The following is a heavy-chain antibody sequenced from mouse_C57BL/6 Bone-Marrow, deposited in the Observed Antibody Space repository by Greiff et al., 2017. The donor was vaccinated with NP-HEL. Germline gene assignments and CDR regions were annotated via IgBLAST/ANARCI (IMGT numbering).Heavy chain of an antibody. D-gene: IGHD2-4*01. J-gene: IGHJ4*01. CDR2: IRNKANGYTT. V-gene: IGHV7-3*01. CDR1: GFTFTDYY. Sequence: EVQLVESGGGLVQPGGSLSLSCAASGFTFTDYYMSWVRQPPGKALEWLVFIRNKANGYTTEYSASVQGRFTISRDNSQSILDLQMNALRAEYSATYYCARSIYYDYADDPFYAMDYWGQGTSVTVSS. CDR3: ARSIYYDYADDPFYAMDY.